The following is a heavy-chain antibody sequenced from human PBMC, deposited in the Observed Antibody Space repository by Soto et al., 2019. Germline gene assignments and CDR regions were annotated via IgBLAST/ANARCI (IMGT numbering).Heavy chain of an antibody. CDR1: GYTFTSYG. V-gene: IGHV1-18*01. J-gene: IGHJ3*02. CDR3: ARANLLLWPYAFDI. Sequence: GASVKVSCKASGYTFTSYGISWVRQAPGQGLEWMGWISAYNGNTNYAQKLQGRVTMTTDTSTSTAYMELRSLRSDDTAVYYRARANLLLWPYAFDIWGQGTMVTVSS. CDR2: ISAYNGNT. D-gene: IGHD3-10*01.